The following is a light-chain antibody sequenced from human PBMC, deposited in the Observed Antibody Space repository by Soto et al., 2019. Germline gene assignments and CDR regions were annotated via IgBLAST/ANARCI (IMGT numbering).Light chain of an antibody. J-gene: IGKJ1*01. V-gene: IGKV1-39*01. Sequence: DIQMTQSPSSLPASVGDRVTITCRASQSINSNLNWYEQKPGKAPKILIHAASNLLSGVPSRFSGSGSGREFTLTISSLQPEDCASYYCHQSHSIPWTFGHGTKVDIK. CDR2: AAS. CDR3: HQSHSIPWT. CDR1: QSINSN.